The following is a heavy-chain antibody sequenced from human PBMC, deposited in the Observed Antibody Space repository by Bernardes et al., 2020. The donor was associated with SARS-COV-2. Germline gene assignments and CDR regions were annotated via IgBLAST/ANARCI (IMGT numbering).Heavy chain of an antibody. V-gene: IGHV3-13*01. CDR2: IGTAGDT. CDR1: GFTFSSYD. D-gene: IGHD3-10*01. CDR3: AKGLGEYGSDY. J-gene: IGHJ4*02. Sequence: GSLRLSCAASGFTFSSYDMHWVRQATGKGLEWVSAIGTAGDTYYPGSVKGRFTISRDNAKNSLYLQMNSLRAEDTALYYCAKGLGEYGSDYWGQGTLVTVSS.